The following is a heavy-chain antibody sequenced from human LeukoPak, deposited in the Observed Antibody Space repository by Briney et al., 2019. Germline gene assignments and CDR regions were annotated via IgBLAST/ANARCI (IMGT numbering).Heavy chain of an antibody. CDR1: GFTFSSYG. CDR3: AKDIRTIDAFEL. J-gene: IGHJ3*01. D-gene: IGHD3-10*01. V-gene: IGHV3-30*02. Sequence: PGGSLRLSCAASGFTFSSYGMHWVRQAPGKGLEWVAFIRYDGSNKYYADSVKGRFTISRDNSKNTLYLQMNSLRAEDTAVYYCAKDIRTIDAFELWGQGTMVTVSS. CDR2: IRYDGSNK.